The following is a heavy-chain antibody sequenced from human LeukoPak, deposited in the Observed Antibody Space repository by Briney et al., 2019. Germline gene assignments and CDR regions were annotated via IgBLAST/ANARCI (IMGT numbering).Heavy chain of an antibody. V-gene: IGHV3-15*01. CDR3: TTGTIVRGVLLDY. D-gene: IGHD3-10*01. Sequence: GGSLRLSCAASGFTFSNAWMSWVRQAPGKGLEWVSRIRSKTDGESTDYAAPVKGSFTISRADSKNALYLQMNSLKSEDTALYYCTTGTIVRGVLLDYWGQGTLLTVSS. CDR1: GFTFSNAW. J-gene: IGHJ4*02. CDR2: IRSKTDGEST.